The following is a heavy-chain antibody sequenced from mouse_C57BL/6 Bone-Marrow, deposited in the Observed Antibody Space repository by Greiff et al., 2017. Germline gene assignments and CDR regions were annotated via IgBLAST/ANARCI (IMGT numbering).Heavy chain of an antibody. CDR2: IDPSDSET. CDR3: ARYLDYYGSSYPYYFDY. CDR1: GYTFTSYW. V-gene: IGHV1-52*01. D-gene: IGHD1-1*01. Sequence: QVQLQQPGAELVRPGSSVKLSCKASGYTFTSYWMHWVKQRPIQGLEWIGNIDPSDSETHYNQKFKDKATLTVHKSSSTAYRQLSSLTSEDSAVYYCARYLDYYGSSYPYYFDYWGQGTTLTVSS. J-gene: IGHJ2*01.